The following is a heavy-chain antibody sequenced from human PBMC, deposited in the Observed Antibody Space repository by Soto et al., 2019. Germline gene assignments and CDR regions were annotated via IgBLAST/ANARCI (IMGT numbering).Heavy chain of an antibody. CDR1: GGSLTTYF. V-gene: IGHV4-59*01. CDR2: IFYSGTT. Sequence: SETRSLTCTVSGGSLTTYFWSWIRQPPGKGLEWIGYIFYSGTTNYNPSLKSRVTMSIDTSRNRFALKLTSLTAADSAVYYCARGRGGTYDAFDIWGQGTMVTVS. J-gene: IGHJ3*02. CDR3: ARGRGGTYDAFDI. D-gene: IGHD1-26*01.